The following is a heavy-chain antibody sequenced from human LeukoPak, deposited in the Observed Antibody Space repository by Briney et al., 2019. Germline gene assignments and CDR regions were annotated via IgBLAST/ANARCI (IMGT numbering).Heavy chain of an antibody. V-gene: IGHV4-34*01. Sequence: SETLSLTRAVYGGSFSGYYWNWIRQPPGKGLEWIGEINHSGSTNYNPSLKSRVTISVDTSKNQFSLKLSSVTAADTAVYYCALEGGDFDYWGQGTLVTVSS. J-gene: IGHJ4*02. CDR3: ALEGGDFDY. CDR2: INHSGST. CDR1: GGSFSGYY. D-gene: IGHD1-1*01.